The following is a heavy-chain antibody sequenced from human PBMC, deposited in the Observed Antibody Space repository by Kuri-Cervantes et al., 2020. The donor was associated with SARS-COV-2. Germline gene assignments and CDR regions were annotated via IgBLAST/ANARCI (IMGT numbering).Heavy chain of an antibody. Sequence: GESLKISCAASGFTFSGSAMHWVRQASGKGLEWVGCIRSKANSYATAYAASVKGRFTISRDDSKNTAYLQMNSLKTEDTAVYYCTRHCENFLDAAAFVPNGYWGQGTLVTVSS. V-gene: IGHV3-73*01. D-gene: IGHD6-13*01. CDR2: IRSKANSYAT. CDR1: GFTFSGSA. J-gene: IGHJ4*02. CDR3: TRHCENFLDAAAFVPNGY.